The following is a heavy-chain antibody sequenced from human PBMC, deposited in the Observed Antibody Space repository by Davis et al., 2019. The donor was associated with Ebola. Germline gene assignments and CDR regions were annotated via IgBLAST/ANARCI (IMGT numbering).Heavy chain of an antibody. D-gene: IGHD2-21*02. J-gene: IGHJ1*01. CDR1: GYTFTNYD. Sequence: ASVKVSCKASGYTFTNYDINWVRQATGQGLEWMGWMNPNSGNTGYAQKFQGRVTMTRNTSISTAYMELSSLRSEDTAVYYCARPPIVIVTVRRYFEYWGQGTLVTVSS. CDR3: ARPPIVIVTVRRYFEY. CDR2: MNPNSGNT. V-gene: IGHV1-8*01.